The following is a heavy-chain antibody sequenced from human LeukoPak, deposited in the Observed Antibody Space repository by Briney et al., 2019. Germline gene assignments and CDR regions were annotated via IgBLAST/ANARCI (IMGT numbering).Heavy chain of an antibody. V-gene: IGHV3-23*01. D-gene: IGHD4/OR15-4a*01. CDR2: ISDGGTNT. CDR3: AKEMTICQPFDY. CDR1: GFTFRNYA. J-gene: IGHJ4*02. Sequence: PGASLRLSCAASGFTFRNYAVRRVRQAPGKGLEWVSAISDGGTNTYYTDSVKGRFTISRDNSKNTLYQQMNSLRVEDTAVYCCAKEMTICQPFDYWGQGTLVSVSS.